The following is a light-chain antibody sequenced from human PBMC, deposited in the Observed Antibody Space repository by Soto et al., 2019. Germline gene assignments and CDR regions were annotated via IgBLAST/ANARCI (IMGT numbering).Light chain of an antibody. V-gene: IGKV3-20*01. CDR1: QSVSSSY. J-gene: IGKJ1*01. CDR2: GAS. CDR3: QQYGSSPET. Sequence: EIVLTQSPGTLSVSPGERDTLSCRASQSVSSSYLAWYQQKPGQAPRLLIYGASSRATGIPDRFSGSGSGTDFTLTISRLEPEDFALYYCQQYGSSPETFGQGTKVEIK.